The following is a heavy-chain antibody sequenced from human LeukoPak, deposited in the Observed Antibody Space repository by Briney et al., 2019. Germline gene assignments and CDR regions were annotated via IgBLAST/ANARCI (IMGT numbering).Heavy chain of an antibody. CDR1: GFTFSSYG. CDR3: ATDTSGSYLDY. V-gene: IGHV3-30*03. CDR2: ISYDGSNK. Sequence: GGSLRLSCAASGFTFSSYGMHWVRQAPGKGLEWVAVISYDGSNKYYADSVKGRFTISRDNAKNSLYLQMDSLRAEDTAVYYCATDTSGSYLDYWGQGILVTVSS. J-gene: IGHJ4*02. D-gene: IGHD1-26*01.